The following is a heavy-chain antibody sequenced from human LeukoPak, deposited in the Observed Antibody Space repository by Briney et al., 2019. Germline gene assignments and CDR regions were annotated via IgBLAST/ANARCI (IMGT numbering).Heavy chain of an antibody. Sequence: ASVKVSCKASGYAFTSYDINWVRQATGQGLEWMGWMNPNSGNTGYAQKFQGRVTMTRNTSISTAYMELSSLRSEDTAVYYCAGSYSPWFGEGLYYYMDVWGKGTTVTVSS. CDR3: AGSYSPWFGEGLYYYMDV. CDR2: MNPNSGNT. D-gene: IGHD3-10*01. CDR1: GYAFTSYD. J-gene: IGHJ6*03. V-gene: IGHV1-8*01.